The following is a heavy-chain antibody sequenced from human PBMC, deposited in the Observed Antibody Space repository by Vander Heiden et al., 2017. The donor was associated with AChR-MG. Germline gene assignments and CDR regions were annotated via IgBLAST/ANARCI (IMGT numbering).Heavy chain of an antibody. Sequence: EVQLLESGGGLVPPGGSPRPSWPPTGFHFTKYFLTRVRQAPGKGLELVSLAGRDGDTNYADSVTGRFTISRDNSKNVLYLQMTNLRPDDTAIYYGARAYDIGDDAFDLWGQGTVVTVSS. CDR2: LAGRDGDT. D-gene: IGHD3-10*01. CDR3: ARAYDIGDDAFDL. CDR1: GFHFTKYF. V-gene: IGHV3-23*01. J-gene: IGHJ3*01.